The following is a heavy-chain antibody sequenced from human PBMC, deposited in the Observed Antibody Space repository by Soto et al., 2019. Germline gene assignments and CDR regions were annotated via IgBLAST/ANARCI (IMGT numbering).Heavy chain of an antibody. CDR2: IWYDGSNK. CDR1: GFTFSSYG. Sequence: QVQLVESGGGVVQPGRSLRLSCAASGFTFSSYGMHWVRQAPGKGLEWVAVIWYDGSNKYYADSVKGRFTISRDNSKNTLYVQMNSLRAEDTAVYYCARDEYYYMDVWGKGTTVTVSS. J-gene: IGHJ6*03. V-gene: IGHV3-33*01. CDR3: ARDEYYYMDV.